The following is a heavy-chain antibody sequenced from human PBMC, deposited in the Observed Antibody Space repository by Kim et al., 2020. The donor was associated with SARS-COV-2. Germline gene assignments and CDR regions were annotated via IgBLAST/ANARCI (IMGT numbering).Heavy chain of an antibody. CDR3: AKAPVGEVPVGKMWFDP. D-gene: IGHD2-2*01. V-gene: IGHV3-30*18. J-gene: IGHJ5*02. CDR2: ISYDGTNK. Sequence: GGSLRLSCVGTGFTIKTYGMHWVRQAPGKGLEWVADISYDGTNKYYADSVKGRFTISRDNSKNTLSLQMDSLRTEDTAVYYCAKAPVGEVPVGKMWFDPWGQGTLVTVSS. CDR1: GFTIKTYG.